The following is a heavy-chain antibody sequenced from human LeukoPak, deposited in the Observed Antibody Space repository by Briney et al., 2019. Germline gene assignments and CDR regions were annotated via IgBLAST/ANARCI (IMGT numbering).Heavy chain of an antibody. J-gene: IGHJ6*02. Sequence: GGSLRLSCAASGFTFSSYSMNWVRQAPGKGLEWVSSISSSSSYIYYADSVKGRFTISRDNAKNSLYLQMNSLRAEDTAAYYCAGMADSDFWSGYYYYYYGMDVWGQGTTVTVSS. CDR2: ISSSSSYI. CDR1: GFTFSSYS. D-gene: IGHD3-3*01. V-gene: IGHV3-21*01. CDR3: AGMADSDFWSGYYYYYYGMDV.